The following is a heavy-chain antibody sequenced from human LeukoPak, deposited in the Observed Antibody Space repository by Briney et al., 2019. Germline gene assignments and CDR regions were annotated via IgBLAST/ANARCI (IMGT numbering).Heavy chain of an antibody. Sequence: GGSLRLSCAASGFTFSSYEMNWVRQAPGKGLEWVSYISSSGSTIYYADSVKGRFTISRDNAKNSLYLQMNSLRAEDTAVYYCARGGRVVVAAPDYWGQGTLVTVSS. CDR3: ARGGRVVVAAPDY. CDR1: GFTFSSYE. J-gene: IGHJ4*02. V-gene: IGHV3-48*03. D-gene: IGHD2-15*01. CDR2: ISSSGSTI.